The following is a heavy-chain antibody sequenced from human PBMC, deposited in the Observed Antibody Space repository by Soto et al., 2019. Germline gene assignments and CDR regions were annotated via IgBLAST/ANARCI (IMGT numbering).Heavy chain of an antibody. V-gene: IGHV1-2*04. CDR3: ARGEYSSSWYEHSGNYFDY. J-gene: IGHJ4*02. Sequence: GASVKVSCKASGYTFTGYYMHWVRQAPGQGLEWTGWINPNSGGTNYAQKFQGWVTMTRDTSISTAYMELSRLRSDDTAVYYCARGEYSSSWYEHSGNYFDYWGQGTLVTVS. D-gene: IGHD6-13*01. CDR1: GYTFTGYY. CDR2: INPNSGGT.